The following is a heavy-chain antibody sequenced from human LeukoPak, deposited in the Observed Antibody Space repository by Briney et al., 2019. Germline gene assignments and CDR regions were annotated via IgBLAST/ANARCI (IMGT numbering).Heavy chain of an antibody. J-gene: IGHJ3*02. CDR3: AKDRDYYGSGSYVGDAFDI. CDR2: ISGSGGST. D-gene: IGHD3-10*01. CDR1: GFTVSSNY. Sequence: GGSLRLSCAASGFTVSSNYMSWVRQAPGKGLEWVSAISGSGGSTYYADSVKGRFTISRDNSKNTLYLQMNSLRAEDTAVYYCAKDRDYYGSGSYVGDAFDIWGQGTMVTVSS. V-gene: IGHV3-23*01.